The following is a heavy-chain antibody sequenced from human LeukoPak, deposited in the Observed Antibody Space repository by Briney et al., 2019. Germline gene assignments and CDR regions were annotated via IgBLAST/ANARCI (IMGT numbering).Heavy chain of an antibody. CDR3: ARDLGWELGFDY. CDR1: GGTFSSYA. D-gene: IGHD1-26*01. V-gene: IGHV1-69*01. CDR2: IIPIFGTA. Sequence: SVKVSCKASGGTFSSYAISWVRQAPGQGLEWMGGIIPIFGTANYAQKFQGRVTITADESTSTAYMELSSLRSEDTAVYYCARDLGWELGFDYWGQGTLVTVSS. J-gene: IGHJ4*02.